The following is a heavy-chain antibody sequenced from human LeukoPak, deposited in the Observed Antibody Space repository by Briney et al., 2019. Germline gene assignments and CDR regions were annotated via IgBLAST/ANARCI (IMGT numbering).Heavy chain of an antibody. CDR3: AXXXXXXXSSGYYYSPYYFDY. V-gene: IGHV4-4*07. CDR2: IYTSGST. Sequence: SETLSLTCTVSGGSISSYYWSWIRQPAGKGLEWIGRIYTSGSTNYNPSLKSRVTMSVDTSKNQFPLKLSSVTAADTAVYYCAXXXXXXXSSGYYYSPYYFDYWGQGTLVTVSS. J-gene: IGHJ4*02. D-gene: IGHD3-22*01. CDR1: GGSISSYY.